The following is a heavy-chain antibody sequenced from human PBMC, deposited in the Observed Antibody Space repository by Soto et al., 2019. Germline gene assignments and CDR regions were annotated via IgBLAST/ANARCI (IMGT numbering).Heavy chain of an antibody. D-gene: IGHD2-15*01. J-gene: IGHJ3*02. Sequence: SVKVSCKASGGTFSSYAISCVRQAPGQGLEWMGGIIPIFGTANYAQKFQGRVTITADESTSTAYMELSSLRSEDTAVYYCARSVVVVAATPGAFDIWGQGTMVT. V-gene: IGHV1-69*13. CDR1: GGTFSSYA. CDR2: IIPIFGTA. CDR3: ARSVVVVAATPGAFDI.